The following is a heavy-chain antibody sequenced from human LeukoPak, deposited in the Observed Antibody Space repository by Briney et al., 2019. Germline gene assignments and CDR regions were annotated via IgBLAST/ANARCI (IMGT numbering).Heavy chain of an antibody. Sequence: ASVKVSCKTSGYTFSDYDINWVRQATGQGLEWMGWMNPNSGNTGYAQKFQGRVTMTRDTSMRTAYMELSSLRSEDTAVYYCTRGMIRGVQGPWGRGTLVTVSS. V-gene: IGHV1-8*01. CDR1: GYTFSDYD. CDR2: MNPNSGNT. J-gene: IGHJ5*02. D-gene: IGHD3-10*01. CDR3: TRGMIRGVQGP.